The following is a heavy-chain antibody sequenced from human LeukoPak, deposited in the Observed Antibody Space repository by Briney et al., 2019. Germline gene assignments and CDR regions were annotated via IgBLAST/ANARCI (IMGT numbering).Heavy chain of an antibody. J-gene: IGHJ4*02. D-gene: IGHD5-18*01. CDR2: IYTSGST. CDR3: ARVQLWLCYFDY. V-gene: IGHV4-61*02. CDR1: GGSISSGSYY. Sequence: SQTLSLTCTVSGGSISSGSYYWSWIRQPAGKGLEWIGRIYTSGSTSYNPSLKSRVTISVDTSKNQFSLKLSSVTAADTAVYYCARVQLWLCYFDYWGQGTLVTVSS.